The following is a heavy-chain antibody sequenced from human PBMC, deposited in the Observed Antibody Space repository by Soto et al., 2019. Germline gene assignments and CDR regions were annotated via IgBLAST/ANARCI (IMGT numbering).Heavy chain of an antibody. CDR3: AREGGDIVVVPAAIDSPPLDY. V-gene: IGHV3-30-3*01. D-gene: IGHD2-2*01. CDR2: ISYDGSNK. CDR1: GFTFSSYA. Sequence: QVQLVESGGGVVQPGRSLRLSCAASGFTFSSYAMHWVRQAPGKGLEWVAVISYDGSNKYYADSVKGRFTISRDNSKNTLDLQMNSLRAEDTAVYYCAREGGDIVVVPAAIDSPPLDYWGQGTLVTVSS. J-gene: IGHJ4*02.